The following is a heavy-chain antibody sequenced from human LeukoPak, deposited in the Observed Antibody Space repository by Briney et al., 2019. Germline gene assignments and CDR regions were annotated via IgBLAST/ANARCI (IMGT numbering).Heavy chain of an antibody. CDR2: ISSSSSYI. D-gene: IGHD3-22*01. J-gene: IGHJ3*02. Sequence: GGSLRLSCAASGFTFSSYSMNWVRQAPGKGLEWVSSISSSSSYIYYADSVKGRFTISRDNAKNSLYLQMNSLRAQDTAVYYCASLQIVVINRDAFDIWGQGTMVTVSS. V-gene: IGHV3-21*01. CDR1: GFTFSSYS. CDR3: ASLQIVVINRDAFDI.